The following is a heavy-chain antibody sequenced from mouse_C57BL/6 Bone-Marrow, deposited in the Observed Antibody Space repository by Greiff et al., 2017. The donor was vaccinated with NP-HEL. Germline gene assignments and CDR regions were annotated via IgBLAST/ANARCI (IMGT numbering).Heavy chain of an antibody. Sequence: VQRVESGAELVRPGTSVKVSCKASGYAFTNYLIEWVKQRPGQGLEWIGVINPGSGGTNYNEKFKGKATLTADKSSSTAYMQLSSLTSEDSAVYFCARCSKGGLDYWGQGTSVTVSS. V-gene: IGHV1-54*01. D-gene: IGHD1-1*01. CDR2: INPGSGGT. CDR3: ARCSKGGLDY. CDR1: GYAFTNYL. J-gene: IGHJ4*01.